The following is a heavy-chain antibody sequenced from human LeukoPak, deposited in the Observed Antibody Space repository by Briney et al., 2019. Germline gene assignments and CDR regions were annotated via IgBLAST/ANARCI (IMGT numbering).Heavy chain of an antibody. CDR2: ISYDGSNK. D-gene: IGHD6-19*01. CDR3: AKDETPYSSLDY. Sequence: GGSLRLSCAASGFTFSSYGMHWVRQAPGKGLEWVAVISYDGSNKYYADSVKGRFTISRDNSKNTLYLQMNSLRAEDTAVYYCAKDETPYSSLDYWGQGTLVTVSS. V-gene: IGHV3-30*18. CDR1: GFTFSSYG. J-gene: IGHJ4*02.